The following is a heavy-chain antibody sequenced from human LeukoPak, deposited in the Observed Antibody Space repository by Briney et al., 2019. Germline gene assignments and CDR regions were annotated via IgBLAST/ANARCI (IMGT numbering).Heavy chain of an antibody. V-gene: IGHV3-23*01. CDR2: ISGSGGST. J-gene: IGHJ4*02. D-gene: IGHD2-21*01. CDR1: GFTFSSYA. CDR3: ARAADGTIPRSFDY. Sequence: GGSLRLSCAASGFTFSSYAMSWVRQAPGKGLEWVSAISGSGGSTYYADSVNGRFTISRDNSRNTLFLQMNSLRAEDTAVYYCARAADGTIPRSFDYWGQGNLVTVSS.